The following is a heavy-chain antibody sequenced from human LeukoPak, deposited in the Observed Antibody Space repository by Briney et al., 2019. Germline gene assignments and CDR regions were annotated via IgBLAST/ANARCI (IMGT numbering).Heavy chain of an antibody. D-gene: IGHD4-17*01. CDR2: IIPVLDVA. CDR3: ARGDSDDSGDFRTFEF. CDR1: GGTNYA. J-gene: IGHJ4*02. Sequence: GASVKVSCKVSGGTNYALSWVRQAPGQGLEWMGGIIPVLDVANSAQKFQGRVTFTADKSTNTAYMELGSLRSEDTAMYFCARGDSDDSGDFRTFEFWGQGTRVTVSS. V-gene: IGHV1-69*17.